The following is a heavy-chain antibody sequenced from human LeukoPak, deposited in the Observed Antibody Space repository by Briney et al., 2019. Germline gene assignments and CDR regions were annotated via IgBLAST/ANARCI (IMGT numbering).Heavy chain of an antibody. CDR3: ARVGAAAGY. J-gene: IGHJ4*02. CDR2: IYYSGST. CDR1: GGSISSYY. Sequence: SETLSLTCTVSGGSISSYYWSWIRQPPGKGLEWIGYIYYSGSTNYNPSLKSRVSISVDTSKNQFSLKLSSVTAADTAVYYCARVGAAAGYWGQGTLVTVSS. D-gene: IGHD6-13*01. V-gene: IGHV4-59*01.